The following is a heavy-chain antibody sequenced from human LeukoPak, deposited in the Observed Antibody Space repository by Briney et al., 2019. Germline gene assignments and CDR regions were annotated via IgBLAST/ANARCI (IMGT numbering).Heavy chain of an antibody. CDR3: ARGSSWYYFDY. J-gene: IGHJ4*02. D-gene: IGHD6-13*01. CDR2: IYYSGST. CDR1: GGSISSGGYS. V-gene: IGHV4-31*03. Sequence: SETLSLTGTVSGGSISSGGYSWSWIRQHPGKGLEWIGYIYYSGSTYYNPSLKSRVTISVDTSKNQFSLKLSSVTAADTAVYYCARGSSWYYFDYWGQGTLVTVSS.